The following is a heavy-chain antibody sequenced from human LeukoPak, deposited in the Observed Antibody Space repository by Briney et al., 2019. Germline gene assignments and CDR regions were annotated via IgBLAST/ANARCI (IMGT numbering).Heavy chain of an antibody. J-gene: IGHJ5*02. CDR2: ISGDSKYI. CDR3: ASSGGSYFNWFDP. Sequence: GGSLRLSCAGSGFTFSRYTFNWVRQAPGRGLEWVSAISGDSKYIYYTDSVKGRFTISRDNAKNSLYLQMNSLRAEDTAVYYCASSGGSYFNWFDPWGQGTLVTVSS. CDR1: GFTFSRYT. V-gene: IGHV3-21*04. D-gene: IGHD1-26*01.